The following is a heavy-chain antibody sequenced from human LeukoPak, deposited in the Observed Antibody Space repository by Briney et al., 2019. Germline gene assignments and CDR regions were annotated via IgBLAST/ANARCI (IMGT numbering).Heavy chain of an antibody. CDR3: ANHFACGSTSCPPFDS. D-gene: IGHD2-2*01. Sequence: GGSLRLSCAPSGFTFSSYGMHWVRQAPGKGLEWVSSISDDSNYIYYADSVKGRFTISRDNAKNSLYLQMNSLRVEDTAVYYCANHFACGSTSCPPFDSWGQGTLVTVSS. CDR2: ISDDSNYI. V-gene: IGHV3-21*01. CDR1: GFTFSSYG. J-gene: IGHJ4*02.